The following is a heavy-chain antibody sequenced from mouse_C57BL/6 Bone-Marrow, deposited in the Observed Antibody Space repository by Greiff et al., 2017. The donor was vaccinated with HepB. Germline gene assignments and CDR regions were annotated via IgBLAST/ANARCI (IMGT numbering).Heavy chain of an antibody. V-gene: IGHV1-82*01. CDR2: IYPGDGDT. CDR3: APLYYYGSMDY. J-gene: IGHJ4*01. D-gene: IGHD1-1*01. CDR1: GYAFSSSW. Sequence: VQLQESGPELVKPGASVKISCKASGYAFSSSWMNWVKQRPGKGLEWIGRIYPGDGDTNYNGKFKGKATLTADKSSSTAYMQLSSLTSEDSAVYFCAPLYYYGSMDYWGQGTSVTVSS.